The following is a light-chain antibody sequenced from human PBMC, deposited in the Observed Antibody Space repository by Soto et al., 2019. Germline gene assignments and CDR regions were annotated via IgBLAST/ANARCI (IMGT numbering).Light chain of an antibody. Sequence: EIVMTQSPATLSVSPGGRATLSCRASQSVSSNLAWYQQKPGQAPRLLIYDTSTRATGFPARFSGSGSGTEFTLTITSLQSEDFAVYYCQQYDNRPRTFGQGTKVDIK. CDR2: DTS. CDR3: QQYDNRPRT. V-gene: IGKV3-15*01. CDR1: QSVSSN. J-gene: IGKJ1*01.